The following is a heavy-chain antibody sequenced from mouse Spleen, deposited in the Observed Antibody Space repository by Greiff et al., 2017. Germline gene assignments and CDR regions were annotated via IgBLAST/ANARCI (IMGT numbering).Heavy chain of an antibody. CDR2: INPNNGGT. CDR1: GYTFTDYY. Sequence: EVQLQQSGPELVKPGASVKISCKASGYTFTDYYMNWVKQSHGKSLEWIGDINPNNGGTSYNQKFKGKATLTVDKSSSTAYMELRSLTSEDSAVYYCAREENGYDAFAYWGQGTLVTVSA. V-gene: IGHV1-26*01. D-gene: IGHD2-2*01. CDR3: AREENGYDAFAY. J-gene: IGHJ3*01.